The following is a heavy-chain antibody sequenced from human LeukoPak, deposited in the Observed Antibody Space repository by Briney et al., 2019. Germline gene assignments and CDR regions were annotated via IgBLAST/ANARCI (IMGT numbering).Heavy chain of an antibody. CDR3: ARAFTPDGYNTYGFYYYYMDV. CDR2: MNPNSGNT. CDR1: GYTFTSYD. Sequence: ASVKVSCKASGYTFTSYDINWVRQTTGQGLEWMGWMNPNSGNTGYAQKFQGRVTMTRNTSISTAYMELSSLRSEDTAVYYCARAFTPDGYNTYGFYYYYMDVWGKGTTVTVSS. J-gene: IGHJ6*03. V-gene: IGHV1-8*01. D-gene: IGHD5-24*01.